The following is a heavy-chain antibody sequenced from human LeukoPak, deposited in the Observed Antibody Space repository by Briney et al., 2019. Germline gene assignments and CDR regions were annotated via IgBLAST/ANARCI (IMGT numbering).Heavy chain of an antibody. J-gene: IGHJ1*01. CDR2: IKSDGKT. D-gene: IGHD3-3*01. CDR1: GFTFSRYW. CDR3: ARAPSEVGGYYPEYFRH. Sequence: PGGSLRLSCEASGFTFSRYWMHWVRHAPGKGLVWVSRIKSDGKTNYADSVKGRFTISRDNAKNTVSLQMNSLRADDTGAYYCARAPSEVGGYYPEYFRHWGQGTLVTVSS. V-gene: IGHV3-74*01.